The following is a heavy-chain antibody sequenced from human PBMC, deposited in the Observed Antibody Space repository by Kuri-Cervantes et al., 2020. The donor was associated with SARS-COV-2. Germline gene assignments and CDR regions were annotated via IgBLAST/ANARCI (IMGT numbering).Heavy chain of an antibody. CDR1: GYTFTGYY. Sequence: ASVKVSCKASGYTFTGYYMHWVRQAPGQGLGWMGWINPNSGGTNYAQKFQGWVTMTRDTSISTAYMELSRLRSDDTAVYYCARDLDSSGYGYYYYGMDVWGQGTTVTVSS. CDR3: ARDLDSSGYGYYYYGMDV. J-gene: IGHJ6*02. CDR2: INPNSGGT. V-gene: IGHV1-2*04. D-gene: IGHD3-22*01.